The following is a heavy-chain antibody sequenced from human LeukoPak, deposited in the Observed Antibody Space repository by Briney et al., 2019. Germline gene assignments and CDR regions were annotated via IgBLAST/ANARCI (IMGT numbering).Heavy chain of an antibody. CDR2: IHYSGST. CDR1: GGSISSSIYF. D-gene: IGHD3-10*01. J-gene: IGHJ6*03. CDR3: ARQLYSSGSYYAPMDV. V-gene: IGHV4-39*01. Sequence: RASETLSLTCTVSGGSISSSIYFWGWIRQPPGKGLEWIGSIHYSGSTYHDPSLKSRVTVSLDTSKNQFSLKLSSVTATDTAVYYCARQLYSSGSYYAPMDVWGKGTTVTISS.